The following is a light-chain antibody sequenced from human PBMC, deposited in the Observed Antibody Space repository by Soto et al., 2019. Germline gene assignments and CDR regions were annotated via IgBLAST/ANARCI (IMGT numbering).Light chain of an antibody. J-gene: IGKJ1*01. CDR3: QQYNNWRQT. CDR2: DAS. Sequence: EIVMTQSPARVSVSPGERATLSCRASQSISNNLAWYQQTPGQAPRLLIYDASTRAAGIPVRFSGSGSGTKFTLTISSLQSEDFAVYYCQQYNNWRQTFGQGTKVDIK. V-gene: IGKV3-15*01. CDR1: QSISNN.